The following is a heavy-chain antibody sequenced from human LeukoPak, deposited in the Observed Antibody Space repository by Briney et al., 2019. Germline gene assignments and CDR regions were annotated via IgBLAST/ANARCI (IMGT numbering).Heavy chain of an antibody. V-gene: IGHV3-20*04. CDR3: ARAAKVVGASSRYYYYYMDV. CDR1: GFTFDDYG. J-gene: IGHJ6*03. CDR2: INWNGGST. D-gene: IGHD1-26*01. Sequence: GGSLRLSCAASGFTFDDYGMSWVRQAPGKGLEWVSGINWNGGSTGYADSVKGRFTISRDNAKNSLYLQMNSLRAEDTALYYCARAAKVVGASSRYYYYYMDVWGKGTTVTVSS.